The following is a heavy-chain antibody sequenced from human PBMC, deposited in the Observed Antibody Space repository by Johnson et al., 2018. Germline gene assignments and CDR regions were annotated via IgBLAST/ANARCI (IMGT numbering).Heavy chain of an antibody. CDR1: GFTFSSYS. CDR2: ITGSRSTI. CDR3: ARVGGGRYGMDV. J-gene: IGHJ6*02. D-gene: IGHD2-15*01. V-gene: IGHV3-48*02. Sequence: EVQLVESGGGLVQPGGSLRLSCVASGFTFSSYSINWVRQAPGRGLEWVSYITGSRSTIHYADSVQGRFTISRDNAKMSVYLQMNSLGDEDTDVYYCARVGGGRYGMDVWGQGTTVTVSS.